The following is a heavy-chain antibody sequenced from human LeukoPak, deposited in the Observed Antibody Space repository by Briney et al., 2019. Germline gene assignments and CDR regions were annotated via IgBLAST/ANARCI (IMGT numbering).Heavy chain of an antibody. J-gene: IGHJ5*02. CDR3: ARRRGGSYSGWLDP. V-gene: IGHV4-39*01. CDR2: IYYSGST. Sequence: SETLSLTCTVSGGSISSSSYDWGWIRQPPGKGLEWIGSIYYSGSTYYNPSLKSRVTISVDTSKNQFSLKLSSVTAADTAVYYCARRRGGSYSGWLDPWGQGTLVTVSS. CDR1: GGSISSSSYD. D-gene: IGHD1-26*01.